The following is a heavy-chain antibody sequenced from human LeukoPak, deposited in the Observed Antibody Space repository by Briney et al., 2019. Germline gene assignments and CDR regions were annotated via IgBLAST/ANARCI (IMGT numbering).Heavy chain of an antibody. CDR3: ARGYSYFDY. CDR2: FNPNSGGT. D-gene: IGHD2-21*01. Sequence: ASLKVSCKASGDTLTDYYVHWVRLAPGQGLEWMGWFNPNSGGTNYAQQFQGRFTMTRDTSVSTAYMELSRLTSDDTGVYYCARGYSYFDYWGQGTLVTVSS. CDR1: GDTLTDYY. V-gene: IGHV1-2*02. J-gene: IGHJ4*02.